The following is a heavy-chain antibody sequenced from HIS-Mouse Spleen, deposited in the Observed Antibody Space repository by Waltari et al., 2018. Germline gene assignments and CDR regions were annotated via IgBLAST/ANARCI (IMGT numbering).Heavy chain of an antibody. CDR1: GFTFSSYA. CDR2: ISYDGSNK. J-gene: IGHJ4*02. Sequence: QVQLVASGGGVVQTGRSLRLYCAASGFTFSSYAMHWVRQAPGKGLEWVAVISYDGSNKYYADSVKGRFTISRDNSKNTLYLQMNSLRAEDTAVYYCASHYIAALDYWGQGTLVTVSS. D-gene: IGHD6-6*01. V-gene: IGHV3-30-3*01. CDR3: ASHYIAALDY.